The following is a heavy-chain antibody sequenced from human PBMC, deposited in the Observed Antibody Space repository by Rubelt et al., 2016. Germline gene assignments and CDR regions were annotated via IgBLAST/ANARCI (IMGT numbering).Heavy chain of an antibody. Sequence: QVQLQESGPGLVKPSETLSLTCTVSGGSISSYYWSWIRQPPGKGLEWIGYIYSTGRTNYNPSLKSRVTISVDTSNNQFSRRLGSATAADTAVYYCARHFYSGTSSWDSWGQGTLVTVSS. J-gene: IGHJ4*02. D-gene: IGHD2-2*01. CDR3: ARHFYSGTSSWDS. V-gene: IGHV4-59*08. CDR1: GGSISSYY. CDR2: IYSTGRT.